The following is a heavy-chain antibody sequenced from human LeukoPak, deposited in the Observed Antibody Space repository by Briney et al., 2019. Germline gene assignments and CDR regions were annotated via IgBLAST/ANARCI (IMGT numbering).Heavy chain of an antibody. Sequence: GGSLRLSCAASGFTVSSNYMSWVRQAPGKGLEWVSVIYSGGSTYYADSVKGRFTISRDNSKNTLYLQMNSLRAEDTAVYYCAKDPRSTIFGVVPWYYYYMDVWGKGTTVTVSS. CDR1: GFTVSSNY. D-gene: IGHD3-3*01. J-gene: IGHJ6*03. CDR3: AKDPRSTIFGVVPWYYYYMDV. CDR2: IYSGGST. V-gene: IGHV3-53*01.